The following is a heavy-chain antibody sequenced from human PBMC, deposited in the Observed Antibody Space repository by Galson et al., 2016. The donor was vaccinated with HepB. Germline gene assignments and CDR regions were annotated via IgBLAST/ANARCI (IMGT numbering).Heavy chain of an antibody. CDR2: ISTGGDHR. D-gene: IGHD4-17*01. CDR1: GFTFSSDC. CDR3: ASSFGDYGPVFDY. Sequence: SLRLSCAASGFTFSSDCMTWVRQTPGKGLEWVSAISTGGDHRYYADSVKGRFTISRGNSKSTLFLHMNSLRLEDTAVYYCASSFGDYGPVFDYWGQGSLVTVSS. J-gene: IGHJ4*02. V-gene: IGHV3-23*01.